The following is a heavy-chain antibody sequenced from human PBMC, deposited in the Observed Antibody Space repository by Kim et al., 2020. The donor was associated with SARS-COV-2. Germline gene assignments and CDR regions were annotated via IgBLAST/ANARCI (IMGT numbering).Heavy chain of an antibody. J-gene: IGHJ3*01. D-gene: IGHD4-17*01. Sequence: GGSLRLSCAASGFIFSNYWMSWFRLAPGKGLERVANIKKDETEKYYLDSVKGRFTISRDNAKNTLFLQMNSLRDDDRAVYYCAREVTTNGFDVWGPGT. CDR3: AREVTTNGFDV. CDR2: IKKDETEK. CDR1: GFIFSNYW. V-gene: IGHV3-7*01.